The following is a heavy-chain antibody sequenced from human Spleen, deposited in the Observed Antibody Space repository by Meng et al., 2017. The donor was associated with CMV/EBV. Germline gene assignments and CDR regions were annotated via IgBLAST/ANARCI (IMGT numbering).Heavy chain of an antibody. D-gene: IGHD3-16*01. CDR2: ISSSSSYT. CDR3: AGGNWFDP. CDR1: GFTFSDYY. J-gene: IGHJ5*02. V-gene: IGHV3-11*06. Sequence: VARVGSGGGWVKPGRSLRLSWAASGFTFSDYYISWIGQAPGKGREWVSYISSSSSYTNYADSVKGRFTISRDNAKNSLYLQMNSLRAEDTAVYYCAGGNWFDPWGQGTLVTVSS.